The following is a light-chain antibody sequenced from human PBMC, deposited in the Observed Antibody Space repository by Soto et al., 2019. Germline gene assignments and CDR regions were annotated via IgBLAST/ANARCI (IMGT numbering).Light chain of an antibody. J-gene: IGLJ3*02. CDR1: SSDVGGYNY. V-gene: IGLV2-8*01. CDR3: QTWGTGIQV. CDR2: EVS. Sequence: QSVLTQPPSASGSPGQSVTISCTGTSSDVGGYNYVSWYQQHPGKAPKLMIYEVSKRPSGVPDRFSGSKSGNTASLTVSGLQAEDEADYYCQTWGTGIQVFGGGTKVTVL.